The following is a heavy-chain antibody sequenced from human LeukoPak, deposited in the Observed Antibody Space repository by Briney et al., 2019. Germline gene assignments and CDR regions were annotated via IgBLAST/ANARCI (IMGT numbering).Heavy chain of an antibody. CDR3: ARGHRWDFDY. J-gene: IGHJ4*02. V-gene: IGHV3-11*01. CDR1: GFTVSSNY. D-gene: IGHD5-24*01. Sequence: GGSLRLSCAASGFTVSSNYMSWVRRAPGKGLEWVSYISSSGSTIYYADSVKGRFTISRDNAKNSLYLQMNSLRAEDTAVYYCARGHRWDFDYWGQGTLVTVSS. CDR2: ISSSGSTI.